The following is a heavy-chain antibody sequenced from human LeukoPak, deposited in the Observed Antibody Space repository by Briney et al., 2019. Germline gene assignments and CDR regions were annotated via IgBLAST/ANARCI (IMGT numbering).Heavy chain of an antibody. J-gene: IGHJ4*02. Sequence: SETLSLTCTVSGGSISSYYWSWIRQPPGKGLEWIGYIYYSGSTNYNPSLKSRVTISVDTSKNQFSLKLSSVTAADTAVYYCARVVCHSSSWCYFDYWGQGTLVTVSP. V-gene: IGHV4-59*01. CDR2: IYYSGST. D-gene: IGHD6-13*01. CDR3: ARVVCHSSSWCYFDY. CDR1: GGSISSYY.